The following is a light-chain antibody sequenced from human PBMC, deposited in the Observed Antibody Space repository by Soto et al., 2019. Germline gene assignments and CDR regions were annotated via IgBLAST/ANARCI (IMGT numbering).Light chain of an antibody. CDR1: NSNIGAGYD. V-gene: IGLV1-40*01. CDR2: GHR. J-gene: IGLJ1*01. Sequence: QSVLTQPPSVSGAPGQRVTISCTGNNSNIGAGYDIHWYQQLPGTAPKLLIYGHRNRPSGVPDRFSGSKSGTSASLAISGLQAEDEADYFCQSYDSSLSGSYVFGTGTKGTVL. CDR3: QSYDSSLSGSYV.